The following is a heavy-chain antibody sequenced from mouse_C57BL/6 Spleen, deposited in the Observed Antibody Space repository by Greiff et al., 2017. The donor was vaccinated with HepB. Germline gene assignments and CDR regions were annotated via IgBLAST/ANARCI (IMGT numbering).Heavy chain of an antibody. Sequence: VQLQQSGAELVKPGASVTLSCKASGYTFTGYPIHWVKQRPGQGLEWIGWFYPGGGSIKNTEKFKNKATLTADKSSSTVYMEISRLTSEDSAVYFCARSEEPYWYFDVWGTGTTVTVSS. CDR2: FYPGGGSI. J-gene: IGHJ1*03. CDR3: ARSEEPYWYFDV. CDR1: GYTFTGYP. V-gene: IGHV1-62-2*01.